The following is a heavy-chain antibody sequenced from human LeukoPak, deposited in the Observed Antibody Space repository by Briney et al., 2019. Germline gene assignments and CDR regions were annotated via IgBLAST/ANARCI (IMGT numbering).Heavy chain of an antibody. D-gene: IGHD2-2*01. Sequence: PGGSLRLSCAASGFTFGSYAMHWVRQAPGKGLEWVAVISYDGSNKYYADSVKGRFTISGDNSKNTLYLQMNSLRAEDMGVYYCNGVPAAHNFDYWGQGTLVTVSS. CDR1: GFTFGSYA. V-gene: IGHV3-30*01. CDR2: ISYDGSNK. J-gene: IGHJ4*02. CDR3: NGVPAAHNFDY.